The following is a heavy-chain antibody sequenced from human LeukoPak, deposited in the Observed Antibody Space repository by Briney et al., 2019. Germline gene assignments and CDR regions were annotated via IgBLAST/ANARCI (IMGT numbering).Heavy chain of an antibody. J-gene: IGHJ4*02. D-gene: IGHD1-26*01. Sequence: GGSLRLSCAASGFTFSSYAMIWVRQAPGKGLEWVSTISSRGDSTYYADSVKGRFTISRDNSKNTLYLQMNSLRAEDTAVYFCAKGYSGSYSAFDYWGQGTLVTVSS. V-gene: IGHV3-23*01. CDR3: AKGYSGSYSAFDY. CDR1: GFTFSSYA. CDR2: ISSRGDST.